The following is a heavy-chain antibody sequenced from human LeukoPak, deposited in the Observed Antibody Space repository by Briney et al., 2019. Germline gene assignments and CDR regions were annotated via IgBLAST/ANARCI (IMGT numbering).Heavy chain of an antibody. CDR3: ARISLGAIWGYYYGMDV. Sequence: SVTVSCKASGGTFSSYSISWVRQAPGQGLEWMGGIIPIFDTADYAQKFQGGVTITADESTSTAYMELSSLRSEDTAVFYCARISLGAIWGYYYGMDVWGQGTTVTVSS. V-gene: IGHV1-69*13. D-gene: IGHD1-26*01. CDR1: GGTFSSYS. CDR2: IIPIFDTA. J-gene: IGHJ6*02.